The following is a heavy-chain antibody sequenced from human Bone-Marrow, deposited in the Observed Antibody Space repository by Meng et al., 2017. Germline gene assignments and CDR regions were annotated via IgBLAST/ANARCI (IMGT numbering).Heavy chain of an antibody. CDR2: IYYSGST. D-gene: IGHD3-10*01. CDR1: GGSISSYY. CDR3: ARVSPPYDGSGRRYYYYGMDV. V-gene: IGHV4-59*01. J-gene: IGHJ6*02. Sequence: SETLSLTCTVSGGSISSYYWSWIRQPPGKGLEWIGYIYYSGSTNYNPSLKSRVTISVDTSKNQFSLKLSSVTAADTAVYYCARVSPPYDGSGRRYYYYGMDVWGQGTTVTVSS.